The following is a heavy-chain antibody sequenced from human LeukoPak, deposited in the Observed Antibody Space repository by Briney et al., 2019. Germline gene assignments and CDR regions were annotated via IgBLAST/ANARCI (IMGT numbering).Heavy chain of an antibody. Sequence: KPSETLSLTCTVSGGSISSRGFFWGWIRQPPGKGPEWIGSVYYSGATYYNSSLKSRVTISVDTSKNHFSLKLSSVTAADTAVYYCARLSCSDTICPTLPYNHFDPWGPGSLVTVAS. J-gene: IGHJ5*02. CDR2: VYYSGAT. CDR3: ARLSCSDTICPTLPYNHFDP. CDR1: GGSISSRGFF. D-gene: IGHD2-15*01. V-gene: IGHV4-39*01.